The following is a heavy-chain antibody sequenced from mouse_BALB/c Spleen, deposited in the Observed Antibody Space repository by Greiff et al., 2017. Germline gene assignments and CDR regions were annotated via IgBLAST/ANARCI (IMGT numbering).Heavy chain of an antibody. D-gene: IGHD6-1*01. Sequence: QVQLQQSGAELAKPGASVKMSCKASGYTFTSYWMHWVKQRPGQGLEWIGYINPSTGYTEYNQKFKDKATLTADKSSSTAYMQLSSLTSEDSAVYYCARWGQVHWYFDVWGAGTTVTVSS. V-gene: IGHV1-7*01. CDR1: GYTFTSYW. J-gene: IGHJ1*01. CDR2: INPSTGYT. CDR3: ARWGQVHWYFDV.